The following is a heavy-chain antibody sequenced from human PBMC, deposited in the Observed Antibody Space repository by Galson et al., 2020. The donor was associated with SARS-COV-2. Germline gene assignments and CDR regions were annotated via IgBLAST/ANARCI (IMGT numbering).Heavy chain of an antibody. Sequence: GESLKISCAASGFTFSSYAMHWVRQAPGKGLEWVAVISYDGSNKYYADSVKGRFTISRDNSKNTLYLQMNSLRAEDTAVYYCARDRQQQLVSFFGYYYGMDVWGQGTTVTVSS. D-gene: IGHD6-13*01. CDR2: ISYDGSNK. CDR3: ARDRQQQLVSFFGYYYGMDV. CDR1: GFTFSSYA. J-gene: IGHJ6*02. V-gene: IGHV3-30*04.